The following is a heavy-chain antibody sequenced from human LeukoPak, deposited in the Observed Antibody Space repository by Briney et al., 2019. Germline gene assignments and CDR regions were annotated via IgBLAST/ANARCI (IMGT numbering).Heavy chain of an antibody. CDR3: ARDRGDDSSGYYLAY. Sequence: GGSLRLSCAASGFNFSSYGMHWVRQAPGKRLKWVAVIWYDGSNKYYADSVKGRFTISRDNSKNTLYLQMNSLRAEDTAVYYCARDRGDDSSGYYLAYWGQGTLVTVSS. V-gene: IGHV3-33*01. D-gene: IGHD3-22*01. CDR2: IWYDGSNK. CDR1: GFNFSSYG. J-gene: IGHJ4*02.